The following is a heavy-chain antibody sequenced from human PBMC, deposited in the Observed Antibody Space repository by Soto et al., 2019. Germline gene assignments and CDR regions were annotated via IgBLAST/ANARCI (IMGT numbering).Heavy chain of an antibody. D-gene: IGHD6-13*01. J-gene: IGHJ3*02. CDR2: MNPNSGNT. Sequence: ASVKVSCKASGYTFTSYDINWVRQATGQGLEWMGWMNPNSGNTGYAQKFQGRVTMTRNTSISTAYMELSRLRSDDTAVYYCARDGYSSSWLTRSDLDDAFDIWGKATIVTVSS. V-gene: IGHV1-8*01. CDR3: ARDGYSSSWLTRSDLDDAFDI. CDR1: GYTFTSYD.